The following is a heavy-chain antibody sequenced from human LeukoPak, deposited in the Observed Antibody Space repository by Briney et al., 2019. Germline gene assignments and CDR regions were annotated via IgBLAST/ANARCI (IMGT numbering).Heavy chain of an antibody. CDR3: ARVQFGAAGSFDC. CDR2: IFTSERI. Sequence: SETLSLTCTVSGGSISSDTYYWSWIRQPAGKGLEWIGRIFTSERIDYNPSLRSRVAMSVDTSKNQFSLKMSSVTAADTAVYFCARVQFGAAGSFDCWGQGTLVTVSS. V-gene: IGHV4-61*02. CDR1: GGSISSDTYY. D-gene: IGHD6-19*01. J-gene: IGHJ4*02.